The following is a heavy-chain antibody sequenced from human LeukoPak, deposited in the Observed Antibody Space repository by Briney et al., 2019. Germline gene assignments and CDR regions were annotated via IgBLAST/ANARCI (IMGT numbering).Heavy chain of an antibody. CDR3: ARDRIVGATTYFDY. D-gene: IGHD1-26*01. J-gene: IGHJ4*02. V-gene: IGHV4-34*01. Sequence: SETLSLTCAVYGGSFSGYYWSWIRQPPGKGLEWIGEINHSGSTNYNPSLKSRVTIPVDTSKNQFSLKLSSVTAADTAVYYCARDRIVGATTYFDYWGQGTLVTVSS. CDR1: GGSFSGYY. CDR2: INHSGST.